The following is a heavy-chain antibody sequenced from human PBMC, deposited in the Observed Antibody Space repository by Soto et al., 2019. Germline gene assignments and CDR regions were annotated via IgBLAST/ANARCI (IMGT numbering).Heavy chain of an antibody. D-gene: IGHD4-17*01. J-gene: IGHJ6*03. Sequence: EVQLLESGGGLAQPGGSLRLSCAASGFNINNYAMNGVRQAPGEGLEWVSGIKSDGTTYYVDSVKGRCTISRDDSKNTLFLQMNSLRAEYTALYYCAKTSVGDGIYYMDVWGKGTTVTVSS. V-gene: IGHV3-23*01. CDR2: IKSDGTT. CDR1: GFNINNYA. CDR3: AKTSVGDGIYYMDV.